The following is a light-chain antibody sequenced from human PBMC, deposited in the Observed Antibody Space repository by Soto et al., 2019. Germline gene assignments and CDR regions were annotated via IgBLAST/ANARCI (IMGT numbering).Light chain of an antibody. V-gene: IGKV1-33*01. CDR1: QDINNY. J-gene: IGKJ5*01. CDR3: QQYDKLPIT. CDR2: DVL. Sequence: DIQMTPSPSSLSASVVDRVTISCQASQDINNYLNWFQQKPGKAPKLLIYDVLNLETGVPSRFSGSGSGAYFTLTISSLQPEDIATYYCQQYDKLPITFGQGTRLEIK.